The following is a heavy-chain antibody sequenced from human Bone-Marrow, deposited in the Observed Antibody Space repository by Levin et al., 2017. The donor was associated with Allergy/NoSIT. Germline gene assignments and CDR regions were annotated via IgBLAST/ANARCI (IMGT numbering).Heavy chain of an antibody. J-gene: IGHJ4*02. CDR1: GFTFSSYG. Sequence: PGGSLRLSCAASGFTFSSYGMHWVRQAPGKGLEWVAVIWYDGSNKYYADSVKGRFTISRDNSKNTLYLQMNSLRAEDTAVYYCAREGCSGGSCYIHGPGLDYWGQGTLVTVSP. CDR2: IWYDGSNK. D-gene: IGHD2-15*01. CDR3: AREGCSGGSCYIHGPGLDY. V-gene: IGHV3-33*01.